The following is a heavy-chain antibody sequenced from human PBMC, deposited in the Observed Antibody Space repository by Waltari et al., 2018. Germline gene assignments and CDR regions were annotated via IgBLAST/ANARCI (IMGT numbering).Heavy chain of an antibody. J-gene: IGHJ4*02. V-gene: IGHV4-38-2*01. CDR3: GRVGTGSRKLDY. CDR1: GYSISSGYS. D-gene: IGHD2-8*02. CDR2: IFQSGST. Sequence: QVQLQESGPGLVKPSETLSLTCAVTGYSISSGYSWGWIRQPPGKGLEWVGSIFQSGSTYYNPSLKSRVIISVDTSKNQFSLNLSSVTAADTAVYYCGRVGTGSRKLDYWGQGTLVTVSS.